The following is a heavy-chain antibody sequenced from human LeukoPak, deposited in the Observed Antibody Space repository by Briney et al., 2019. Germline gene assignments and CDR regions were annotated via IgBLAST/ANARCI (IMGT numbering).Heavy chain of an antibody. D-gene: IGHD2-2*01. CDR3: AREYQLLGTVYNYFDP. CDR1: GYTFTGYY. V-gene: IGHV1-2*02. Sequence: ASVKVSCKASGYTFTGYYMHWVRQAPGQGLEWMGWIYPKSGGTNYAQKFQGRVTMTRDTSISTAYMELTSLRSEDTAVYYCAREYQLLGTVYNYFDPWGQGTLVTVSS. CDR2: IYPKSGGT. J-gene: IGHJ5*02.